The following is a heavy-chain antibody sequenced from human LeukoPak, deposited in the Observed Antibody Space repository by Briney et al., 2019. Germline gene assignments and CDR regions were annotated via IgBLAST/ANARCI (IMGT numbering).Heavy chain of an antibody. CDR2: INHSGST. J-gene: IGHJ3*02. D-gene: IGHD4-17*01. CDR1: GGSFSGYY. V-gene: IGHV4-34*01. CDR3: ARDLVTVTKGFDI. Sequence: SETLSLTCAVYGGSFSGYYWSWIRQPPGKGLEWIGEINHSGSTNYNPSLKSRVTISVDTSKNQFSLKLSSVTAADTAVYYCARDLVTVTKGFDIWGQGTMVSVSS.